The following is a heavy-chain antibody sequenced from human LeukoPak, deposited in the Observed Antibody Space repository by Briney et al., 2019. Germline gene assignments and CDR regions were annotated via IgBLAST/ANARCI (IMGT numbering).Heavy chain of an antibody. CDR3: AKDSPSIAARPRGSFDY. CDR1: GFTFSSYA. Sequence: PGGSLRLSCAASGFTFSSYAMSWVRQAPGKGLEWVSAISGSGGSTYCADSVKGRFTISRDNSKNTLYMQMNSLRAEDTAVYYCAKDSPSIAARPRGSFDYWGQGTLVTVSS. CDR2: ISGSGGST. V-gene: IGHV3-23*01. J-gene: IGHJ4*02. D-gene: IGHD6-6*01.